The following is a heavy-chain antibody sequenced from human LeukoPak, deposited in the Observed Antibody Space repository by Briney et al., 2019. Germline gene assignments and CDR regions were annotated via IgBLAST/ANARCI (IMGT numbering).Heavy chain of an antibody. CDR1: GGSPSSFY. D-gene: IGHD2-15*01. Sequence: PETLSLTCILSGGSPSSFYWSCIRPPPGEGLGWVGYIYYSGITNYTPTLKSRVTISVDTPKNQFSLKLSSVTAADTAVYYCARGGSYCSGASCYSVPFDYWGQGTLVTVSS. CDR3: ARGGSYCSGASCYSVPFDY. CDR2: IYYSGIT. J-gene: IGHJ4*02. V-gene: IGHV4-59*01.